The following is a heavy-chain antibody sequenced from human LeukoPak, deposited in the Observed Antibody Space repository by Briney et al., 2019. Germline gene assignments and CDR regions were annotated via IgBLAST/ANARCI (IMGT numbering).Heavy chain of an antibody. CDR2: VGTAGDT. CDR3: ARRGDSRGYYDAFDI. CDR1: GFAFSSYN. V-gene: IGHV3-13*01. J-gene: IGHJ3*02. D-gene: IGHD3-22*01. Sequence: GGSLRLSCTASGFAFSSYNMHWVRQPTGKGLEWVSAVGTAGDTYYPGSVKGRFTISRENAKNSLYLQMNSLRAGDTAVYYCARRGDSRGYYDAFDIWGQGTMVTVSS.